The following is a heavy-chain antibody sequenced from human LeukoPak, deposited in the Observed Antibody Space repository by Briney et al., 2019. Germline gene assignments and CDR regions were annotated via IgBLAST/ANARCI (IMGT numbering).Heavy chain of an antibody. CDR2: IYTSGST. D-gene: IGHD1-14*01. CDR3: ARLPGGAFDI. V-gene: IGHV4-4*09. J-gene: IGHJ3*02. Sequence: PSETLSLTCTVSGGSISSYYWSWIRQPPGKGLEWIGYIYTSGSTNYNPPLKSRVTISVDTSKNQFSLKLSSVTAADTAVYYCARLPGGAFDIWGQGTMVTVSS. CDR1: GGSISSYY.